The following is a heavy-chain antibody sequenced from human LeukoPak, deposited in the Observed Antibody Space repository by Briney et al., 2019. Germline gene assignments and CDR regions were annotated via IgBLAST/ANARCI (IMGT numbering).Heavy chain of an antibody. V-gene: IGHV3-66*02. CDR2: IYSGGST. D-gene: IGHD5-12*01. CDR3: AREDIVATIARYYYYGMDV. J-gene: IGHJ6*02. Sequence: GGSLRLSCAVSGFTFSNYGMNWVRQAPGKGLEWVSVIYSGGSTYYADSVKGRFTISRDNSKNTLYLQMNSLRAEDTAVYYCAREDIVATIARYYYYGMDVWGQGTTVTVSS. CDR1: GFTFSNYG.